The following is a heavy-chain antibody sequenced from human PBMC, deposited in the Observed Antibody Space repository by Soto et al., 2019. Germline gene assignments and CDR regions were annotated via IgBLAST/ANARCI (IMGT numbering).Heavy chain of an antibody. Sequence: GGSLRLSCAASGFTFSDYYMSWIRQAPGKGLEWVSYISSSGSTIYYADSVKGRFTISRDNAKNSLYLQMNSLRAEDTGVYYWAPFAEGPTLRPRFDYWGQGTLVTVSS. CDR3: APFAEGPTLRPRFDY. V-gene: IGHV3-11*01. CDR2: ISSSGSTI. J-gene: IGHJ4*02. D-gene: IGHD3-16*01. CDR1: GFTFSDYY.